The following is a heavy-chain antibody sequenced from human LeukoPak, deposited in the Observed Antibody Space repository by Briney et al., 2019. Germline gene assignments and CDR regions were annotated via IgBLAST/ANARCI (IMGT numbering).Heavy chain of an antibody. CDR2: INPNSGNT. J-gene: IGHJ4*02. CDR3: ARQSLDGGSCYDY. CDR1: RYSFSTFD. D-gene: IGHD2-15*01. Sequence: ASVKVSCKASRYSFSTFDINWVRQAPGQGPEWMGWINPNSGNTRYAQKFQGRVTLTRSTSMTTAYMELSSLRSEDTAVYYCARQSLDGGSCYDYWGQGTPVTISS. V-gene: IGHV1-8*01.